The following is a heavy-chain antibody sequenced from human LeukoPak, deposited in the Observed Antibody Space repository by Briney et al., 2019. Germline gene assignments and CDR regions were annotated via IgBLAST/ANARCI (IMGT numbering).Heavy chain of an antibody. V-gene: IGHV4-38-2*02. D-gene: IGHD1-26*01. CDR2: IYHSGST. CDR1: GDSISSGDYY. J-gene: IGHJ4*02. CDR3: ARDQGGTYHSYYFDY. Sequence: PSETLSLTCTVSGDSISSGDYYWSWIRQPPGKELEWIGTIYHSGSTYYNPSLKSRVTISVDTSKNQFSLKLSSVTAADTAVYYCARDQGGTYHSYYFDYWGQGTLVTVSS.